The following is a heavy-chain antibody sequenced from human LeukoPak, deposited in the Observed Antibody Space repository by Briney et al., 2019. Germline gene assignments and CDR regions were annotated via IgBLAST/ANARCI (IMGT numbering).Heavy chain of an antibody. J-gene: IGHJ4*02. D-gene: IGHD6-13*01. Sequence: GGSLRPSCAASGFTFNNYAMNWVRQAPGKGLEWVSGISGFGGSTYYAPSVKGRLTISRDNFGNMLYLHLDSLRVEDTAIYYCARRSGSSWSSFDYWGQGALVTVSS. V-gene: IGHV3-23*01. CDR2: ISGFGGST. CDR1: GFTFNNYA. CDR3: ARRSGSSWSSFDY.